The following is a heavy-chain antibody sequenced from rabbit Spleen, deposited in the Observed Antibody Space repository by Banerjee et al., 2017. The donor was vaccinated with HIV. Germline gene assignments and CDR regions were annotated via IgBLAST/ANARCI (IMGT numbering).Heavy chain of an antibody. J-gene: IGHJ6*01. CDR2: IEGGSSAFS. Sequence: QSLEESGGDLVKPGASLTLTCTASGVSFSSNHYMCWVRQAPGKGLEWIACIEGGSSAFSYFARWAKGRFTISKTSSTTVTLQMTSLTAADTATYFCARDTSSSFSSYGMDLWGQGTLVTVS. V-gene: IGHV1S40*01. CDR3: ARDTSSSFSSYGMDL. CDR1: GVSFSSNHY. D-gene: IGHD1-1*01.